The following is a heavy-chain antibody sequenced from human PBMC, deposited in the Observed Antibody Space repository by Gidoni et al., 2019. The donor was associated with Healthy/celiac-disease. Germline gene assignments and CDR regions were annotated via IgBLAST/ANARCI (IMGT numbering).Heavy chain of an antibody. CDR3: ARDMAYGEYPLLDY. CDR1: FSSYG. V-gene: IGHV3-33*01. Sequence: FSSYGMHWVRQAPGTGLAWVAVIWYDGSNKYYADSVKGRFTISRDNSKNTLYLQMNSLRAEDTAVYYCARDMAYGEYPLLDYWGQGTLVTVSS. CDR2: IWYDGSNK. J-gene: IGHJ4*02. D-gene: IGHD4-17*01.